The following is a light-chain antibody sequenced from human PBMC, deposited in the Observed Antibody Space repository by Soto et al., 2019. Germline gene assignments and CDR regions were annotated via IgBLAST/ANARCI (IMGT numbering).Light chain of an antibody. Sequence: QSVLTQPRSVSGSPGQSVTISCTGTSSDVGGYNFVSWYQHHPGKAPKLMIYNVIQRPSGVPDRFSASKSGNTASLTTSGLQAEDEADYYCCSYAGSYTYVFGTGTKSPS. CDR2: NVI. J-gene: IGLJ1*01. CDR1: SSDVGGYNF. CDR3: CSYAGSYTYV. V-gene: IGLV2-11*01.